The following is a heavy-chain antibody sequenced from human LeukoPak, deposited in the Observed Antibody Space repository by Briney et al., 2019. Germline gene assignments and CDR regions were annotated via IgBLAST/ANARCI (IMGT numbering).Heavy chain of an antibody. CDR1: GGSFSGYY. CDR2: INHSGST. Sequence: SETLSLTCAVYGGSFSGYYWSWIRQPPGKGLEWTGEINHSGSTNYNPSLKSRVTISVDTSKNQFSLKLSSVTAADTAVYYCARRRRSHGPAAYKFEYSSSFSPGAPFDYWGQGTLVTVSS. D-gene: IGHD6-6*01. CDR3: ARRRRSHGPAAYKFEYSSSFSPGAPFDY. V-gene: IGHV4-34*01. J-gene: IGHJ4*02.